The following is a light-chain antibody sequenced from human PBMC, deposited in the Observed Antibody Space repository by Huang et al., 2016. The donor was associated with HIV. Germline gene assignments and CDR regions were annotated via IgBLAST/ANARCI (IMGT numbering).Light chain of an antibody. Sequence: EIVMTQSPATLAVSPGERATLSCRASQNVGSNLAWYQQKPGQAPRLIIFAASTRATSVPASFSGSGSGTEFTLTISSLQSEDFALYFCQQYNNWPTMYPFGQGTKVEIK. J-gene: IGKJ2*01. V-gene: IGKV3-15*01. CDR2: AAS. CDR3: QQYNNWPTMYP. CDR1: QNVGSN.